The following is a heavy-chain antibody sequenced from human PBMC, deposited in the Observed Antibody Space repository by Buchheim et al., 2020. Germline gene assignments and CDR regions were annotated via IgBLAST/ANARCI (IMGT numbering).Heavy chain of an antibody. CDR3: ARDIGQNGGDYYGMDV. J-gene: IGHJ6*02. Sequence: QVQLVESGGGVVQPGRSLRLSCAASGFTFSSYAMHWVRQAPGKGLEWVAVISYDGSNKYYADSVKGRFTISRDNSKNTLYLQMNSLRAEDTAVYYCARDIGQNGGDYYGMDVWGQGTT. D-gene: IGHD1-1*01. V-gene: IGHV3-30*04. CDR2: ISYDGSNK. CDR1: GFTFSSYA.